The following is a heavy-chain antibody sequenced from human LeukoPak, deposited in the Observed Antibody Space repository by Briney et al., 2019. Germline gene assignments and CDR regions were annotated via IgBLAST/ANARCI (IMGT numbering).Heavy chain of an antibody. CDR3: ARDGFTAVAVNHDAFDI. J-gene: IGHJ3*02. V-gene: IGHV1-18*01. Sequence: GASVKVSCKASGYTFTSYGISWVRQAPGQGLEWMGWISAYNGNTNYAQKLQGRATMTTDTSTSTAYMELRSLRSDDTAVYYCARDGFTAVAVNHDAFDIWGQGTMVTVSS. CDR1: GYTFTSYG. D-gene: IGHD6-19*01. CDR2: ISAYNGNT.